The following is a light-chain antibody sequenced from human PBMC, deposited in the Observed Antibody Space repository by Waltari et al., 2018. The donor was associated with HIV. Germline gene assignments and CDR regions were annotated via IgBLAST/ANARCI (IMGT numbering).Light chain of an antibody. V-gene: IGLV2-23*02. CDR1: SSDVGGYNY. CDR2: DVS. Sequence: QYALTQPASVSGSPGQSITISCTGTSSDVGGYNYVSWYQQHPGKAPTLMIYDVSKRPSGVSNRFSGSKSGNTASLTISGLQAEDEADYYCCSYAGSSTYVFGTGTKVTVL. J-gene: IGLJ1*01. CDR3: CSYAGSSTYV.